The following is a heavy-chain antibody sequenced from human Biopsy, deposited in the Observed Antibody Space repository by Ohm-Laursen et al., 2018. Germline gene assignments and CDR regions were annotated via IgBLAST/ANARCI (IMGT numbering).Heavy chain of an antibody. J-gene: IGHJ5*02. CDR2: IYNSGTT. Sequence: SQTLSLTCTVSGDSISTSTTYYWAWLRQPPGKGLEWIGSIYNSGTTFYNPSLKSRVAISVDTSTNQFSLKVSSVTAADTALYYCARHPTGFWFDPWGHGTLVTVSS. CDR3: ARHPTGFWFDP. V-gene: IGHV4-39*01. CDR1: GDSISTSTTYY.